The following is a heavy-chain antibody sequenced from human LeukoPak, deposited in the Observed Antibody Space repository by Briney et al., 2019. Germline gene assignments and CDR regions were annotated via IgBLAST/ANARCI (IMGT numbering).Heavy chain of an antibody. CDR3: ARDEIGEGDYYDSTGYAYGMDV. Sequence: ASVTVSCTASGYTITSYYMHWVRQAPGQGLEWMGIINPSGGSTSYAQKFQGRVTMTRDTSTSTVYMELSSLRSEDTAVYYCARDEIGEGDYYDSTGYAYGMDVWGQGTTVTVSS. J-gene: IGHJ6*02. CDR1: GYTITSYY. V-gene: IGHV1-46*01. CDR2: INPSGGST. D-gene: IGHD3-22*01.